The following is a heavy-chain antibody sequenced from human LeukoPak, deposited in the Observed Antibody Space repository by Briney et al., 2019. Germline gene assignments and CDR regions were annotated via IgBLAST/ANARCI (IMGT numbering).Heavy chain of an antibody. CDR1: GFTFGDYA. Sequence: PGGSLRLSCTASGFTFGDYAMSWVRQAPGKGLEWVANIKQDGTQKYYVDSMKGRLTISRDNAKNSLYLQMNSLRDEDTAVYYCARAKYYDFWSGSFDYWGQGTLVTVSS. D-gene: IGHD3-3*01. V-gene: IGHV3-7*04. CDR3: ARAKYYDFWSGSFDY. J-gene: IGHJ4*02. CDR2: IKQDGTQK.